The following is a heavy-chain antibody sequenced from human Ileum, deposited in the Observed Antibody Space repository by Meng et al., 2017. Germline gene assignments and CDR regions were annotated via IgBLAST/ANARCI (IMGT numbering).Heavy chain of an antibody. D-gene: IGHD3-9*01. Sequence: GSLRLSCAVSSGSISSSNWWSWVRQPPGKGLEWIGEISQSGTTNYNPSLKSRVTITGDWSKNQFSLNLNSVTAADTALYYCVKQGMTSYSWGYWGQGNPVTGYS. CDR1: SGSISSSNW. CDR3: VKQGMTSYSWGY. V-gene: IGHV4-4*02. J-gene: IGHJ4*02. CDR2: ISQSGTT.